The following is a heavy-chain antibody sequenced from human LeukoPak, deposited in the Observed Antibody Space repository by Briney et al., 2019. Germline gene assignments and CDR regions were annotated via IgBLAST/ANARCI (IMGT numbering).Heavy chain of an antibody. D-gene: IGHD6-13*01. Sequence: GGSLRLSCAASGFTLSDHYMDWVRQAPGKGVEWVGLIKKKANSYTTEYAASVKGRFTISRDDSKHSLYLQMNSLKTEDTAVYYCARPPIAAPGTDDYWGQGTLVTVSS. J-gene: IGHJ4*02. CDR3: ARPPIAAPGTDDY. CDR1: GFTLSDHY. CDR2: IKKKANSYTT. V-gene: IGHV3-72*01.